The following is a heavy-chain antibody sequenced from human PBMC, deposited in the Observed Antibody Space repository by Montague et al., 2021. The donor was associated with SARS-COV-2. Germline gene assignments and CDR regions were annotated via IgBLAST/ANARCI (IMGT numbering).Heavy chain of an antibody. CDR1: GDSVSRGSSY. J-gene: IGHJ5*01. V-gene: IGHV4-61*01. Sequence: SETLSLTCTVSGDSVSRGSSYWSWIRQPPGKGLERIGYIYYTGSRKYXSSLKSRLTISVDTSKNQFSLKLSSVTAADTAVYYCARHARGEGYTSWFDSWGQGTLVTVSS. CDR2: IYYTGSR. CDR3: ARHARGEGYTSWFDS. D-gene: IGHD5-24*01.